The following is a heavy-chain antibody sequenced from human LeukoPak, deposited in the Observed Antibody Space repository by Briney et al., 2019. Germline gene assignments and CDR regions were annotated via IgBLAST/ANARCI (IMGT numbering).Heavy chain of an antibody. CDR1: GYSFSGYY. J-gene: IGHJ1*01. CDR3: ARGYPLSTTAAGTYFQH. Sequence: ASVTVSCKASGYSFSGYYMHWVRQAPPQGLEWMGWINPNSGGTNYAQKFQGRVTMTRDTSISTPYMELSRLRSDDTAVYYCARGYPLSTTAAGTYFQHWGQGTLVTVSS. CDR2: INPNSGGT. V-gene: IGHV1-2*02. D-gene: IGHD6-13*01.